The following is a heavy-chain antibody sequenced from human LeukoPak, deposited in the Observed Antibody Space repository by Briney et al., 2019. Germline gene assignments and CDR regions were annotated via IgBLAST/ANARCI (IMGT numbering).Heavy chain of an antibody. CDR1: GFTFSSYA. CDR2: ISYDGSNK. CDR3: ARARSEWELLPNYDY. V-gene: IGHV3-30-3*01. J-gene: IGHJ4*02. D-gene: IGHD1-26*01. Sequence: GGSLRLSCASSGFTFSSYAMHWVRQAPGKGLEWVAVISYDGSNKYYADSVKGRFTISRDNSKNTLYLQMNSLRAEDTAVYYCARARSEWELLPNYDYWGQGTLVTVSS.